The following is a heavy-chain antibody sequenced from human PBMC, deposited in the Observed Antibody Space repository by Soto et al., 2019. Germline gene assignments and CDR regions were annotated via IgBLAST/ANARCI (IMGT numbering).Heavy chain of an antibody. D-gene: IGHD3-3*01. CDR2: ISGNSVDT. V-gene: IGHV3-11*05. CDR3: VRQSRVAAS. Sequence: QVQLVESGGGLVQPGGSLRLSCVASGFSFSDYYMNWIRQTPGEGLEWRSYISGNSVDTKYADTVKGRFTISRDNVKNTMFLKMNSLKRDGTAVYYCVRQSRVAASWGQGTLVTVSS. CDR1: GFSFSDYY. J-gene: IGHJ5*02.